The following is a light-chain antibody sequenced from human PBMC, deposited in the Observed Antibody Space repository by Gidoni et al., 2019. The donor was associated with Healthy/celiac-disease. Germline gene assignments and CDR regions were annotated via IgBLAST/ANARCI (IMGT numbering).Light chain of an antibody. Sequence: IVMTQSPDSPAVSLGEMATINCKSSQSVLYSSNNKYYLAWYQQKPGQPSKLLIYWATTRESGVPDRFSGGGSGTDFTLTISSLQAEDVAVYYCQQYYSTPYTFGQGTKLEIK. CDR3: QQYYSTPYT. CDR2: WAT. V-gene: IGKV4-1*01. CDR1: QSVLYSSNNKYY. J-gene: IGKJ2*01.